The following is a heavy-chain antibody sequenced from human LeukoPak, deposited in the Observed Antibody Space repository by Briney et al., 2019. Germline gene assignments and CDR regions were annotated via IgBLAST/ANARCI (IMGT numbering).Heavy chain of an antibody. CDR3: AKDFSVYYYDSRVLDY. Sequence: GGSLRLTCAASGFTFSSYEMNWVRQAPGKGLEWVSFIRYDGSNEYYADSVKGRFTISRDNSKNTLYLQMNSLRPEDTAVYYCAKDFSVYYYDSRVLDYWGQGTLVTVSS. CDR2: IRYDGSNE. V-gene: IGHV3-30*02. CDR1: GFTFSSYE. J-gene: IGHJ4*02. D-gene: IGHD3-22*01.